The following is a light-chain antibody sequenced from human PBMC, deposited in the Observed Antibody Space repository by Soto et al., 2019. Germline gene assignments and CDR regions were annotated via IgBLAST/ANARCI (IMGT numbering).Light chain of an antibody. V-gene: IGLV2-14*01. Sequence: QSALTQPASVSGSPGQSITISCTGTSSDVGGYNYVSWYQQHPGKAPNLMIYDVSNRPSGVSNRFSGSKSGNTASLTISGLQAEDEADYYCSSYTSSSTLYGFGTGTKVTVL. J-gene: IGLJ1*01. CDR1: SSDVGGYNY. CDR2: DVS. CDR3: SSYTSSSTLYG.